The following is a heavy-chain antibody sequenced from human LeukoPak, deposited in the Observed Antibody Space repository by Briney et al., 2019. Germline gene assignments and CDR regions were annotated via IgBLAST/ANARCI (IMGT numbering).Heavy chain of an antibody. CDR1: GYTFSGYY. J-gene: IGHJ4*02. Sequence: ASVKVSCKASGYTFSGYYMHWVRQAPGQGLEWMGWINPKSGGTNEAQKFHDRVTMTRDTSIRTAYMEVSGLRSDDTAVYYCARQRGYYDSSGLYYFDYWGQGTLVTVSS. CDR3: ARQRGYYDSSGLYYFDY. CDR2: INPKSGGT. D-gene: IGHD3-22*01. V-gene: IGHV1-2*02.